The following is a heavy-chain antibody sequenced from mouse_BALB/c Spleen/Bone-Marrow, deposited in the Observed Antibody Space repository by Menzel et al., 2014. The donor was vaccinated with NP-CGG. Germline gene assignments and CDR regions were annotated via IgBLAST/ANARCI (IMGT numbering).Heavy chain of an antibody. CDR2: FDPYNGGT. CDR1: GYAFTSYY. J-gene: IGHJ2*01. CDR3: ARSGYGDY. V-gene: IGHV1S135*01. D-gene: IGHD2-14*01. Sequence: EVQLQQSGPELVKPGTSVKVSCKASGYAFTSYYIYWVKQSHEKSLEWIGYFDPYNGGTDYNQKFKGKATLTVDKSSSTAYMHLNSLTSEDSAVYYCARSGYGDYWGQGTTLTVSS.